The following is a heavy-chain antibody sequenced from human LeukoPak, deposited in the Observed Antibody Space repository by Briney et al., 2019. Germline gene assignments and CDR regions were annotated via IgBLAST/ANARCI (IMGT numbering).Heavy chain of an antibody. CDR3: ARWTNFHAFDI. CDR2: LYSAGST. V-gene: IGHV3-53*01. J-gene: IGHJ3*02. D-gene: IGHD1-1*01. Sequence: GGSLRLSCAAFGFTVSSNYMTWVRQAPGKGLEWVSLLYSAGSTNYADSVKGRFTISRDDSKNTVYLQMNSLRAEDTAVYYCARWTNFHAFDIWGQGTLVTVSS. CDR1: GFTVSSNY.